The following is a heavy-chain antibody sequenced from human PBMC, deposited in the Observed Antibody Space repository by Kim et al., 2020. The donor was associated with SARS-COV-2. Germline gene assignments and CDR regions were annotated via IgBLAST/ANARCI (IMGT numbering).Heavy chain of an antibody. Sequence: GGSLRLSCAASGFTFSDHYMDWVRQSPGKGLEWVGRIRNKARSYVTEYAGAVKGRFTISRDDSTTSLYLQMNSLKTEDTAVYYCTRFGLDHYEYFWGQG. CDR2: IRNKARSYVT. V-gene: IGHV3-72*01. CDR3: TRFGLDHYEYF. D-gene: IGHD3-22*01. CDR1: GFTFSDHY. J-gene: IGHJ4*02.